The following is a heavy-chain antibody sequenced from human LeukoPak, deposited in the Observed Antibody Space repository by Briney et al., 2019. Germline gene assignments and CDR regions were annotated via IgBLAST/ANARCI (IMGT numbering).Heavy chain of an antibody. CDR2: IIPILGIA. CDR3: ARVGYSYGTIDY. D-gene: IGHD5-18*01. J-gene: IGHJ4*02. CDR1: GYDFTRCY. Sequence: SVKVSCKASGYDFTRCYMHWVRQAPGQGLEWMGRIIPILGIANYAQKFQGRVTITADKSTSTAYMELSSLRSEDTAVYYCARVGYSYGTIDYWGQGTLVTVSS. V-gene: IGHV1-69*04.